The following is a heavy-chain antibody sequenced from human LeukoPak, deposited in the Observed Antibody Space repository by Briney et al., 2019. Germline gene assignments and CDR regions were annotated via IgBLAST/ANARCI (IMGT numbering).Heavy chain of an antibody. V-gene: IGHV3-23*01. Sequence: GGSLRLSCAASGFTSRNFAMRSVRPTPGKGLECVSPISGSGGSTSYADSVRGRFTVSRDNSKATRYLQMNSLRADDTAVYYCARVPKKWGHGTLVTVSS. CDR1: GFTSRNFA. CDR2: ISGSGGST. CDR3: ARVPKK. J-gene: IGHJ4*01.